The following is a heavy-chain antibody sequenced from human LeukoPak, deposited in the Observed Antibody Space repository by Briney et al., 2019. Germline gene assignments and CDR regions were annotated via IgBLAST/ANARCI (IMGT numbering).Heavy chain of an antibody. J-gene: IGHJ3*02. CDR3: AREGRSSGWRRDAFDI. CDR2: ISSSSSTI. D-gene: IGHD6-19*01. CDR1: GFTFSSYS. V-gene: IGHV3-48*02. Sequence: GGSLRLSCAASGFTFSSYSMNWVRQAPGKGLEWVSYISSSSSTIYYADSVKGRFTISRDNAKNSLYLQMNSLRDEDTAVYYCAREGRSSGWRRDAFDIWGQGTMVTVSS.